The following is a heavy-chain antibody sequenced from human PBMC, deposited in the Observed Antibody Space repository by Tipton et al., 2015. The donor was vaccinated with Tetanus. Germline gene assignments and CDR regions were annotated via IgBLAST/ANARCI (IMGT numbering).Heavy chain of an antibody. Sequence: TLSLTCTVSGDSMTRYYWKWIRKPPGKGLEWMSYIFASGSTTYNPALMSSVTISMYTSKNQISLNLTSVTAADTAVYFCARRSYCTTTRCFDAFDLWGPGTRFSVSS. J-gene: IGHJ3*01. CDR3: ARRSYCTTTRCFDAFDL. CDR1: GDSMTRYY. CDR2: IFASGST. V-gene: IGHV4-4*08. D-gene: IGHD2-2*01.